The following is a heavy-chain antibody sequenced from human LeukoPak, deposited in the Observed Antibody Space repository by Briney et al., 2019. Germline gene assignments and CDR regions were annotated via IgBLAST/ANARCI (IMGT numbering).Heavy chain of an antibody. D-gene: IGHD6-13*01. V-gene: IGHV4-31*03. CDR1: GGSISSGVYY. Sequence: KPSQTLSLTCTVSGGSISSGVYYWSWIRQHPGKGLEWIGYIYYSGSTYYNPSLKSRVTISVDTSKNQFSLKLSSVTAADTAVYYCARDHGMRQQLPTHYYYYYGMDVWGQGTTVTVSS. CDR2: IYYSGST. J-gene: IGHJ6*02. CDR3: ARDHGMRQQLPTHYYYYYGMDV.